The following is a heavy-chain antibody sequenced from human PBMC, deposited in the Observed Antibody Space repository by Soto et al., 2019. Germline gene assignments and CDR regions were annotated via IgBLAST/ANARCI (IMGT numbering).Heavy chain of an antibody. CDR2: ISYDGSNK. D-gene: IGHD3-10*02. CDR3: AKAMIGYFDY. V-gene: IGHV3-30*18. CDR1: GFTFSSYG. Sequence: QVQLVESGGGVXXXXXSLRLSCAASGFTFSSYGMHWVRQAPGKGLEWVAVISYDGSNKYYADSVKGRFTISRDNSKNTLYLQMNSLRAEDTAVYYCAKAMIGYFDYWGQGTLVTVSS. J-gene: IGHJ4*02.